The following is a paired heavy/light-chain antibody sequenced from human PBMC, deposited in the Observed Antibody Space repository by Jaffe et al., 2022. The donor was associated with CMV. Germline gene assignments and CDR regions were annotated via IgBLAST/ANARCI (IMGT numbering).Light chain of an antibody. CDR1: TGAVTSGHY. CDR3: LLSYSGARQVV. Sequence: QAVVTQEPSLTVSPGGTVTLTCGSSTGAVTSGHYPYWFQQKPGQAPRTLIYDTSNKHSWTPARFSGSLLGGKAALTLSGAQPEDEAEYYCLLSYSGARQVVFGGGTKLTVL. J-gene: IGLJ2*01. V-gene: IGLV7-46*01. CDR2: DTS.
Heavy chain of an antibody. J-gene: IGHJ6*02. Sequence: QVQLVQSGAEVKKPGSSVKVSCKASGGTFSSYAISWVRQAPGQGLEWMGGIIPIFGTANYAQKFQGRVTITADESTSTAYMELSSLRSEDTAVYYCAREVVAAPLHYYYYGMDVWGQGTTVTVSS. CDR2: IIPIFGTA. D-gene: IGHD2-15*01. V-gene: IGHV1-69*01. CDR1: GGTFSSYA. CDR3: AREVVAAPLHYYYYGMDV.